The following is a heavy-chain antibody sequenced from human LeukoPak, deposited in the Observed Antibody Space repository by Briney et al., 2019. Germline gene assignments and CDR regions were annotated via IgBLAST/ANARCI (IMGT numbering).Heavy chain of an antibody. V-gene: IGHV3-23*01. Sequence: GGSLRLSCAASGITFSSYGMSWVRQAPGKGLEWVSSISSTGGTTYYADSVKGRFTISRDNSKNTLYLQMNSLRAEDTAVYYCARGEYNWNDLHLWGQGTLVTVSS. CDR3: ARGEYNWNDLHL. CDR2: ISSTGGTT. J-gene: IGHJ5*02. D-gene: IGHD1-20*01. CDR1: GITFSSYG.